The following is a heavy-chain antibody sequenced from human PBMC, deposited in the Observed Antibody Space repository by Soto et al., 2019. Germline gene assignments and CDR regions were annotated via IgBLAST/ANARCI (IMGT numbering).Heavy chain of an antibody. D-gene: IGHD2-2*01. CDR3: ARGVPNCSSSSCYFDF. Sequence: GGSLRLSCAASGFTFSGHWMNWVRQAPGKGLVWVSRISGDGRATSHADSVKGRFTISRDNAKNTLYLQMNSLRVEDTAVYYCARGVPNCSSSSCYFDFWGQGILVTLSS. CDR1: GFTFSGHW. CDR2: ISGDGRAT. V-gene: IGHV3-74*01. J-gene: IGHJ4*02.